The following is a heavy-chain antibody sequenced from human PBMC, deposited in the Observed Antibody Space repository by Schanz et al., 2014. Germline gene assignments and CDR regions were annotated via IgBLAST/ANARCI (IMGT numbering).Heavy chain of an antibody. V-gene: IGHV3-23*04. CDR1: GITFSEYA. D-gene: IGHD3-3*01. J-gene: IGHJ6*02. CDR3: AKGWKAHHLTGRPGWSDGRDV. CDR2: LASGGSHP. Sequence: EVQLVETGGEVEQPWGSLRLSCAANGITFSEYAMSRVRQARGNGLEWVSTLASGGSHPFYADSVTGLFTISGDNSKNTLFFEMNSLRVEDTAIYYCAKGWKAHHLTGRPGWSDGRDVGGQGTT.